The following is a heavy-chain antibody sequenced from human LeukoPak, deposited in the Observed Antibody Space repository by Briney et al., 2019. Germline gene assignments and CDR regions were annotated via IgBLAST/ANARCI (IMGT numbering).Heavy chain of an antibody. J-gene: IGHJ4*02. V-gene: IGHV4-59*13. CDR3: ARDELLYSSGWFHY. CDR2: IYNSGST. CDR1: GVSIGSFY. D-gene: IGHD6-19*01. Sequence: PSETLSLTCTVSGVSIGSFYWSWIRQPPGKGLEWIGYIYNSGSTNHNPFLKSRVAISVDTSKNQFSLKLSSVTAADTAVYYCARDELLYSSGWFHYWGQGTLVTVSS.